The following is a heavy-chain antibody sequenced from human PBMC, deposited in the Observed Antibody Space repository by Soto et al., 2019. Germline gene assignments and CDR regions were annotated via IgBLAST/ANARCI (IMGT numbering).Heavy chain of an antibody. CDR3: ARGQGNSGYDPXDF. J-gene: IGHJ4*02. Sequence: ASVKVSCKASGYTFTSYTMHWVRQAPGQRLEWMGWINAGNGNTKYSQKLQGRVTITRDTSASTVFIELSSLTSEDTALYYCARGQGNSGYDPXDFWGLGTLVTVS. V-gene: IGHV1-3*01. CDR2: INAGNGNT. CDR1: GYTFTSYT. D-gene: IGHD5-12*01.